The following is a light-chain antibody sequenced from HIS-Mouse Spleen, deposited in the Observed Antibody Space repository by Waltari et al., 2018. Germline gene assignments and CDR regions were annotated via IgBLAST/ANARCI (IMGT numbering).Light chain of an antibody. Sequence: QSALTQPASVSGSPGQSITISFTGTSSDVGGYNYVLWYQQHPGKAPKLMIYDVSNRPSGVSNRFSGSKSGNTASLTISGLQAEDEADYYCSSYTSSSTWVFGGGTKLTVL. J-gene: IGLJ3*02. V-gene: IGLV2-14*03. CDR1: SSDVGGYNY. CDR2: DVS. CDR3: SSYTSSSTWV.